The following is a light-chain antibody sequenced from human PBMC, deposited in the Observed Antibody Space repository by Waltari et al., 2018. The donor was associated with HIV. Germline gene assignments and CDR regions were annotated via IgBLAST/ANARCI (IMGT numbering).Light chain of an antibody. Sequence: QSALTQPASVSGSPGQSITISCTGTSSDVGGYNYVSWYQQHPGKAPKLMIYEVSNRPSGVSNRFSGSKSGNTASLTISGLQAEDEADYYCSSYTSSSRGEFGGGTKLTVL. CDR1: SSDVGGYNY. CDR3: SSYTSSSRGE. V-gene: IGLV2-14*01. CDR2: EVS. J-gene: IGLJ3*02.